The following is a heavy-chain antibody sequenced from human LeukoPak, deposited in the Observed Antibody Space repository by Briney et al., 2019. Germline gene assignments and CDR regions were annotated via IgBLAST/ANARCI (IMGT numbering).Heavy chain of an antibody. CDR1: GYTFTGYY. CDR3: ARASAGALAY. V-gene: IGHV1-2*02. Sequence: ASVKVSCKASGYTFTGYYMHWVRQAPGQGLEWMGWINPNSGGKNYAQKFQGRVTMTRDTSISTAYMELRSLRSDDTAVYNCARASAGALAYWGQGTLVTVSS. CDR2: INPNSGGK. D-gene: IGHD6-13*01. J-gene: IGHJ4*02.